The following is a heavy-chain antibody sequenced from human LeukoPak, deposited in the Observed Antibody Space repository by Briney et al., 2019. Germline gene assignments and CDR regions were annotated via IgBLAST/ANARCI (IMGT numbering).Heavy chain of an antibody. D-gene: IGHD6-19*01. CDR3: VQGRRSIAVAVNFDY. CDR2: ISGSGGRT. J-gene: IGHJ4*02. V-gene: IGHV3-23*01. Sequence: GGSLRLSCAASGFTFSSFGMNWVRQAPGKGLEWVSGISGSGGRTFYADSVKGRFTISRDNSKNTLYLKMNSLRAEDTAIYYCVQGRRSIAVAVNFDYWGQGTLVTVSS. CDR1: GFTFSSFG.